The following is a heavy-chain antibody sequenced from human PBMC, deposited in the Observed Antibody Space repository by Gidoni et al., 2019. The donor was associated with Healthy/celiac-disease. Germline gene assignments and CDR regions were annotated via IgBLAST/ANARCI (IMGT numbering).Heavy chain of an antibody. D-gene: IGHD3-22*01. J-gene: IGHJ3*02. CDR2: ISSSGSTI. CDR1: GFTFSHYY. CDR3: ARALTYYYDSSGLDAFDI. V-gene: IGHV3-11*01. Sequence: QVQLVESGGGLVKPGGSLRLSCAPSGFTFSHYYMSWIRQAPGKGLEWVSYISSSGSTIYYEDSVKGRFTISRDNAKNSLYLQMNSLRAEDTAVYYCARALTYYYDSSGLDAFDIWGQGTMVTVSS.